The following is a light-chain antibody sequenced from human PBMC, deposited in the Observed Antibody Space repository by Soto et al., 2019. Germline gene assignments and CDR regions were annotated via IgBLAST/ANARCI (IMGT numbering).Light chain of an antibody. CDR3: SSYAGSNNPYV. Sequence: QSALTQPPSASGSPGQSVTISCTGTSSDVGGYNYVSWYKQHPGKPPKPMIYEVSKRPSGVPDRFSGSKSGNTASLTVSGLQAEDEADYYCSSYAGSNNPYVFGTGTKLTVL. CDR1: SSDVGGYNY. V-gene: IGLV2-8*01. J-gene: IGLJ1*01. CDR2: EVS.